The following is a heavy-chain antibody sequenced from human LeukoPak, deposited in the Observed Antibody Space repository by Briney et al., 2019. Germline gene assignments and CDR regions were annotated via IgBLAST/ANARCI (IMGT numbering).Heavy chain of an antibody. CDR2: INPNSGGT. J-gene: IGHJ4*02. V-gene: IGHV1-2*02. D-gene: IGHD3-22*01. CDR1: GYTFTGYY. CDR3: AREAEDSSGYYPFGY. Sequence: GASVKVSCKASGYTFTGYYMHWVRQAPGQGLEWMGWINPNSGGTNYAQKFQGRVTMTRDTSISTAYMELGRLRSDDTAVYYCAREAEDSSGYYPFGYWGQGTLVTVSS.